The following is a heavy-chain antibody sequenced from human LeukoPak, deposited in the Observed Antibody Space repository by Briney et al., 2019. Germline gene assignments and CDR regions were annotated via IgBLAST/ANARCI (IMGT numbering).Heavy chain of an antibody. Sequence: ASVKVSCKASGYTFTSYGISWVRQAPGQGPGWMGIINPTGGSTTYAQKFQGRVTMTRDTSTSTVYMELSSLRSEDTAVYYCAREVWNIAAAGSNWFDPWGQGTLVTVSS. J-gene: IGHJ5*02. V-gene: IGHV1-46*01. D-gene: IGHD6-13*01. CDR3: AREVWNIAAAGSNWFDP. CDR1: GYTFTSYG. CDR2: INPTGGST.